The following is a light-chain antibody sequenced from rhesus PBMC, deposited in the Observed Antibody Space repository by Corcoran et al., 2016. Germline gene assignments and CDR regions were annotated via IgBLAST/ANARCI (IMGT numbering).Light chain of an antibody. Sequence: DIQMTQSPSSLSASVGDRVTITCQASQGISSWLAWYQQKPGKAPKLLIYAASSLQSGVPSRFSGSGYGTDFTLHISSLEPEDLAVYYCQQYSNWTLTFGGGTKVEIK. CDR2: AAS. CDR3: QQYSNWTLT. CDR1: QGISSW. J-gene: IGKJ4*01. V-gene: IGKV1-18*01.